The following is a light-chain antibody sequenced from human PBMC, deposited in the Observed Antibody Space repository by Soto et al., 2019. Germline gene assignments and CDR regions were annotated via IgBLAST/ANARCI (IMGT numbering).Light chain of an antibody. CDR3: CSYAGSSTFVV. J-gene: IGLJ2*01. CDR1: SSDVGSYNL. V-gene: IGLV2-23*03. CDR2: EGS. Sequence: QSALTKPASVSGSHGQSITISCTGTSSDVGSYNLVSWYQQHPGKAPKLMIYEGSKRPSGVSNRFSGSKSGNTASLTISGFQAEDEADYYCCSYAGSSTFVVFGGGTKLTVL.